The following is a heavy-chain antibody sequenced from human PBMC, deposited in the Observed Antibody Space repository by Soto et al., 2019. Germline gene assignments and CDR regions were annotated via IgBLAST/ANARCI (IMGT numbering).Heavy chain of an antibody. V-gene: IGHV4-30-4*01. CDR1: GGSISSGDYY. J-gene: IGHJ5*02. CDR2: IYYSGST. Sequence: SETLSLTCTVSGGSISSGDYYWIWIRQPPGKGLEWIGYIYYSGSTYYNPSLKSRVTISVDTSKNQFSLKLSSVTAADTAVYYCARAPAAPDWFDPWGQGTLVTVSS. CDR3: ARAPAAPDWFDP. D-gene: IGHD2-2*01.